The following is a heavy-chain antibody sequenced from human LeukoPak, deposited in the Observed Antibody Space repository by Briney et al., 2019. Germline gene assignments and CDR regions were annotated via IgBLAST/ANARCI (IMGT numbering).Heavy chain of an antibody. CDR3: VKSGTWADFDS. V-gene: IGHV3-64D*09. CDR1: GFTFSSYG. CDR2: ISNKGGST. Sequence: GGSLRLSCSASGFTFSSYGMNWVRQAPGKGLEYVSGISNKGGSTYYADSVKGRFTISRDNSKHTLHLQMSSLRADDTAVYYCVKSGTWADFDSWGQGTLVTVSS. D-gene: IGHD1-26*01. J-gene: IGHJ4*02.